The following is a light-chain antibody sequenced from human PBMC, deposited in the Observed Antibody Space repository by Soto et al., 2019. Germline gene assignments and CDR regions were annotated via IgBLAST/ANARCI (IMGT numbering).Light chain of an antibody. CDR3: QQSNVYPLT. V-gene: IGKV1-9*01. CDR1: QGIRDF. Sequence: DIQLTQSPSFLSASVGDRVTITCRASQGIRDFLAWYQQKPGQPPKLLIYAASTLQTGVPTRFSAIASGTEFTLIISNLQPADFAIYFYQQSNVYPLTFGRGTKVEIK. J-gene: IGKJ4*01. CDR2: AAS.